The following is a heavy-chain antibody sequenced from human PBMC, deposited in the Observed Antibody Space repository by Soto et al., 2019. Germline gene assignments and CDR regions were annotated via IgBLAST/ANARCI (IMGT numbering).Heavy chain of an antibody. CDR1: GFTFSSYS. V-gene: IGHV3-21*01. CDR3: ARDRASDIVVVVAATHWFDP. Sequence: EVQLVESGGGLVKPGGSLRLSCAASGFTFSSYSMNWVRQAPGKGLEWVSSISSSSSYIYYADSVKGRFTISRDNAKNSLYLQMNSLRAEDMAVYYCARDRASDIVVVVAATHWFDPWGQGTLVTVSS. D-gene: IGHD2-15*01. J-gene: IGHJ5*02. CDR2: ISSSSSYI.